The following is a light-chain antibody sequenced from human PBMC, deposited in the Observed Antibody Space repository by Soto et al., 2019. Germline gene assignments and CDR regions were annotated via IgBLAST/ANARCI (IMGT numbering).Light chain of an antibody. V-gene: IGKV3-11*01. CDR1: QSVSTY. CDR3: QQRSKRLT. CDR2: DAS. J-gene: IGKJ4*01. Sequence: EIVLTQSPATLSLSPGERATLSCRASQSVSTYLAWYQQKPGQAPRLLIYDASNRATGIPARFSGSGSGTDFTLTISSLEAEYFAVYYCQQRSKRLTFGGGTKVEIK.